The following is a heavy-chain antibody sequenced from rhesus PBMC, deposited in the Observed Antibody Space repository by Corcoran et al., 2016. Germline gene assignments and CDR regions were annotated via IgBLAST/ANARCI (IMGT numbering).Heavy chain of an antibody. CDR3: ARGRGTEHFDY. J-gene: IGHJ4*01. Sequence: QVQLVQSGAEVKKPGASAQVSCKASGLTFGSYAIRWVRQAPGQGLEWMGVIIPLVGITNSAEKFQGRVTITADTSTSTAYMELSSLRSEDTAVYYCARGRGTEHFDYLGQGVLVTVSS. D-gene: IGHD2-21*01. V-gene: IGHV1-198*02. CDR2: IIPLVGIT. CDR1: GLTFGSYA.